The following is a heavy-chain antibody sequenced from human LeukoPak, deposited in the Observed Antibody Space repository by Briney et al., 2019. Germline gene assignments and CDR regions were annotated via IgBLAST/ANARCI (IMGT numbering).Heavy chain of an antibody. J-gene: IGHJ3*02. CDR3: ARDFHYYGSGRI. CDR2: IKQDGSER. CDR1: GFTFSNHW. D-gene: IGHD3-10*01. V-gene: IGHV3-7*01. Sequence: PGGSLRLSCAASGFTFSNHWMSWVRQAPGKGLEWVAHIKQDGSERNYVDSVKGRFTISRDNAKNSLYLQMNSLRAEDTAVYYCARDFHYYGSGRIWGQGTMVTVSS.